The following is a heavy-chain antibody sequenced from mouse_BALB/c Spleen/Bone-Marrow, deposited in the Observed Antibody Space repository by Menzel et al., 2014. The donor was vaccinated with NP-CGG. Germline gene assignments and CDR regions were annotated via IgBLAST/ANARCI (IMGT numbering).Heavy chain of an antibody. V-gene: IGHV14-3*02. Sequence: EVQLQQSGTDLVKPGASVELSCTASGFNIKDTYMHWVKQRPEQGLDWIGRIDPASGNIQYDPKFQGRAAITADTSSNTAYLQLSSLTSEDTAVYYCASLTGTFDYWGQGTPLTVSS. CDR2: IDPASGNI. CDR1: GFNIKDTY. J-gene: IGHJ2*01. CDR3: ASLTGTFDY. D-gene: IGHD4-1*01.